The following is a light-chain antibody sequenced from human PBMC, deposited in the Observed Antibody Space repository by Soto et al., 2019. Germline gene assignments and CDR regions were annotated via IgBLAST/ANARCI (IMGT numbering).Light chain of an antibody. CDR3: QQRSNWPPRIT. Sequence: EIVLTQSPATLSLSPGERATLSCRASQSVSSYLAWYQQKPGQAPRLLIYDASNRATGIPARFSGSGSGTEFTLPISSLEPEDFAVYYWQQRSNWPPRITFGQGTRLEIK. J-gene: IGKJ5*01. V-gene: IGKV3-11*01. CDR2: DAS. CDR1: QSVSSY.